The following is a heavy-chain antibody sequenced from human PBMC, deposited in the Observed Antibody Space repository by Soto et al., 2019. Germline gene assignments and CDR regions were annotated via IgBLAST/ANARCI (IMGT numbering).Heavy chain of an antibody. CDR1: EFTFSTYA. CDR2: ISGSGGRT. Sequence: EVQLLESGGVLVQPGGSLRLSCAASEFTFSTYAMTWVRQAPGKGLEWVSSISGSGGRTYYADSVKGRFTISRDNSKYTLYLQTTSLRAEDTAVYYCAKAGDYHGSESYFPLDYWGKGTLVPVSS. V-gene: IGHV3-23*01. CDR3: AKAGDYHGSESYFPLDY. D-gene: IGHD3-10*01. J-gene: IGHJ4*02.